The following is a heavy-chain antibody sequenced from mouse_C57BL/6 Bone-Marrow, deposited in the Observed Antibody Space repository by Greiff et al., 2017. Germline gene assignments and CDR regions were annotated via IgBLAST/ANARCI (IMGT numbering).Heavy chain of an antibody. V-gene: IGHV3-6*01. CDR1: GYSITSGYY. CDR3: ARDCGSSYWYFDV. CDR2: ISYDGSN. Sequence: EVHLVESGPGLVKPSQSLSLTCSVTGYSITSGYYWNWIRQFPGNKLEWMGYISYDGSNNYNPSLKNRISITRDTSKNQFFLKLNSLTTEDTATYYCARDCGSSYWYFDVWGTGTTVTVAS. D-gene: IGHD1-1*01. J-gene: IGHJ1*03.